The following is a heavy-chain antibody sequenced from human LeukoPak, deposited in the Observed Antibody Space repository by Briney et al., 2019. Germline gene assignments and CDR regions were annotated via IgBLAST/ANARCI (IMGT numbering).Heavy chain of an antibody. V-gene: IGHV4-30-4*01. CDR3: AREPGGLTEKNGVIDY. J-gene: IGHJ4*02. CDR1: GGSIISGDYY. CDR2: IYYSGST. Sequence: SETLSLTCTVSGGSIISGDYYWSWIRQPPGKGLEWIGYIYYSGSTYYNPSLKSRVTISVDTSKNQFSLKLSSVTAADTAVYYCAREPGGLTEKNGVIDYWGQGTLVTVSS. D-gene: IGHD4-23*01.